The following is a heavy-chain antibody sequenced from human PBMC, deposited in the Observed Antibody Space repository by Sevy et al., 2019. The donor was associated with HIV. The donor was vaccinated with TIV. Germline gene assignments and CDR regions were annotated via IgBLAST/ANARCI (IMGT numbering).Heavy chain of an antibody. CDR1: GFTFSSYS. CDR2: ISSSSSYI. J-gene: IGHJ6*04. D-gene: IGHD6-13*01. CDR3: ARDGAAARNMDV. Sequence: GGSLRLSCAASGFTFSSYSMNWVRQAPGKGLEWVSSISSSSSYIYYADSVKGRFTISRDNAKNSLYLQMNSLRAEDTAVYYWARDGAAARNMDVWGKGTTVTVSS. V-gene: IGHV3-21*01.